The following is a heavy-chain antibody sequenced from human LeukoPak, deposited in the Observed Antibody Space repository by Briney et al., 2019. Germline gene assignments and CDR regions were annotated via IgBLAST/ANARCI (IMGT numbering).Heavy chain of an antibody. V-gene: IGHV4-38-2*01. CDR2: IYHSGST. D-gene: IGHD3-3*01. Sequence: PSETLSLTCAVSGYSISSGYYWGWIRPPPGKGLEWIGSIYHSGSTYYNPSLKSRVTISVDTSKNQFSLKLSSVTAADTAVYYCARGDFWSGYYPPSWFDPWGQGTLVTVSS. CDR1: GYSISSGYY. J-gene: IGHJ5*02. CDR3: ARGDFWSGYYPPSWFDP.